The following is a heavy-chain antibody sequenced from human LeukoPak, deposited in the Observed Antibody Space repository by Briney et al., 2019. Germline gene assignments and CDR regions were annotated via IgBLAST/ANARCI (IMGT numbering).Heavy chain of an antibody. CDR2: IDPHSGDT. CDR1: GYTFTGHY. V-gene: IGHV1-2*02. Sequence: ASVRVSCKASGYTFTGHYLHWVRQAPGQGLEWMGWIDPHSGDTNYAQKFQGRAPMTRDTSITTAYMELSRLTSDDTAVYYCAREVASGYCIDGVCPPFGYWGQGTLVTVSS. CDR3: AREVASGYCIDGVCPPFGY. D-gene: IGHD2-8*01. J-gene: IGHJ4*02.